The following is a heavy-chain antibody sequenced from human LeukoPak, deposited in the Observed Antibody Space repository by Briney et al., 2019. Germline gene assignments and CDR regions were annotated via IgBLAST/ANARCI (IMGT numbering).Heavy chain of an antibody. CDR2: ISGNGATT. CDR1: GFTFSNFA. J-gene: IGHJ4*02. D-gene: IGHD2-2*02. Sequence: GGSLRLSCAASGFTFSNFAMTWVRQAPGKGLEWVSTISGNGATTYYADSVKGHFTISRDNSKNTLFLQMNGLTAEDTAVYYCTNDARSCTSSACYTVSTYYFDSWGQGTLVSVSS. V-gene: IGHV3-23*01. CDR3: TNDARSCTSSACYTVSTYYFDS.